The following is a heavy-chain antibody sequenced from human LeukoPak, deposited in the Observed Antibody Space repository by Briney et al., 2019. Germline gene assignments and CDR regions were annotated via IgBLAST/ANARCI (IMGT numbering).Heavy chain of an antibody. J-gene: IGHJ4*02. CDR3: ARDCGGGAPCFDS. D-gene: IGHD3-16*01. Sequence: GGSLRLSCEASGVTFSNYWTSWVRQAPGMGPERLANIKQDGTEKFYMASVRGRFIISRDNAKSSLYLQMNSLRVEDTAVYYCARDCGGGAPCFDSWGQGTLVTVSS. CDR1: GVTFSNYW. V-gene: IGHV3-7*03. CDR2: IKQDGTEK.